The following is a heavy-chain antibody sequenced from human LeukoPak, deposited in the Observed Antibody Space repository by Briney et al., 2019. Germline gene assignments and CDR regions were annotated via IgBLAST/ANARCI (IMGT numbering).Heavy chain of an antibody. CDR1: GFTFSSYW. CDR2: IKQDGSEK. D-gene: IGHD3-22*01. Sequence: PGGSLRLSCAASGFTFSSYWMSWVRQAPGKGLEWVANIKQDGSEKYYVDSVKGRFTISRDNAKNSLYLQMNSLRAEDTAVYYCARDGRDSSGYQAPDYWGQGTLVTVSS. CDR3: ARDGRDSSGYQAPDY. J-gene: IGHJ4*02. V-gene: IGHV3-7*01.